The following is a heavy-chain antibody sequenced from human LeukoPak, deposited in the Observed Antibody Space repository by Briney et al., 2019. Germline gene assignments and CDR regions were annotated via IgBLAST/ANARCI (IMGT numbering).Heavy chain of an antibody. Sequence: ASVKVSCKAFGYTFTGYYIHWVRQAPGQGLEWLAWINPNSGGTNCVQKFQGRVTMTRDTSISTAYMELTSLRSGDTAVYFCARAGMILEPSAPNDYWGQGTLVTVSS. CDR3: ARAGMILEPSAPNDY. V-gene: IGHV1-2*02. D-gene: IGHD3-22*01. CDR1: GYTFTGYY. CDR2: INPNSGGT. J-gene: IGHJ4*02.